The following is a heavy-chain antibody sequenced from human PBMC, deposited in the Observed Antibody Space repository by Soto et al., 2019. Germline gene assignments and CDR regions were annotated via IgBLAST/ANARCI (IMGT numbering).Heavy chain of an antibody. J-gene: IGHJ6*03. CDR2: ISAYNGNT. D-gene: IGHD2-2*01. V-gene: IGHV1-18*01. CDR3: ARSYCSSTSCYPPGDYYYMDV. CDR1: GYTFTSYG. Sequence: QVQLVQSGAEVKKPGASVKVSCKASGYTFTSYGISWVRQAPGQGLEWMGWISAYNGNTNYAQKLQGRVTMTTDTSTSTAYMELRCLRSDDTAVYYCARSYCSSTSCYPPGDYYYMDVWGKGTTVTVSS.